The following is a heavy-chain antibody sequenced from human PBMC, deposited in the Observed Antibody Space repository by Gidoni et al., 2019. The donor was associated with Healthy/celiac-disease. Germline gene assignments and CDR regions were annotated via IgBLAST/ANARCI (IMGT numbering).Heavy chain of an antibody. V-gene: IGHV1-69*01. D-gene: IGHD6-19*01. Sequence: QVQLVQSGAEVKKPGSSVKVSCKASGGTFSSYAISWVRQAPGQGLEWMGGIIHIFGTANYAQKFQGRVTITADESTSTAYMELSSLRSEDTAVYYCSRSSMNSGWGDYYYGMDVWGQGTTVTVSS. CDR2: IIHIFGTA. J-gene: IGHJ6*02. CDR3: SRSSMNSGWGDYYYGMDV. CDR1: GGTFSSYA.